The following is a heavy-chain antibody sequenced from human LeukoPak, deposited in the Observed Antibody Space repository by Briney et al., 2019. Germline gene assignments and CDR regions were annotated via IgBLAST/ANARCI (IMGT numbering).Heavy chain of an antibody. V-gene: IGHV3-20*04. D-gene: IGHD3-9*01. CDR1: GFTFDDYG. J-gene: IGHJ5*02. Sequence: GGSLRLSCAASGFTFDDYGMSWVRQAPGKGLEWVSGINWNGGSTGYADSVKGRFTISRDNAKNSLYLQMNNLRAEDTAVYYCARILTGYYDLWGQGILVTVSS. CDR2: INWNGGST. CDR3: ARILTGYYDL.